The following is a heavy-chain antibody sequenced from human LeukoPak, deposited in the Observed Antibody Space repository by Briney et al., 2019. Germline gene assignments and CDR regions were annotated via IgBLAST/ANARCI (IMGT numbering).Heavy chain of an antibody. Sequence: SETLSLTCNVSGGSISSSSYYWGWIRQPPGKGLEWIGSMYYSGSSYYNPSLKSRVTISVDTSKNQFSLKLTSVTAADTAVYYCTRAASSGPLFTYHMDVWGKGTTVTISS. CDR2: MYYSGSS. D-gene: IGHD3-22*01. V-gene: IGHV4-39*07. CDR3: TRAASSGPLFTYHMDV. CDR1: GGSISSSSYY. J-gene: IGHJ6*03.